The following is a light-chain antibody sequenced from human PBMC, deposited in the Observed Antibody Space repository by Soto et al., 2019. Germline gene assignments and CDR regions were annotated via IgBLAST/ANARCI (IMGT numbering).Light chain of an antibody. J-gene: IGKJ2*03. Sequence: IVLTQSPVSLSVSPGERATLSCRASQYVGSSLAWYQQKPGQAPRLLIQTASTRATGIPARFSGSGSGTEFTLTISSLQSEDFAVYYCQQYRNYYSFGQGTKVEI. CDR1: QYVGSS. V-gene: IGKV3-15*01. CDR3: QQYRNYYS. CDR2: TAS.